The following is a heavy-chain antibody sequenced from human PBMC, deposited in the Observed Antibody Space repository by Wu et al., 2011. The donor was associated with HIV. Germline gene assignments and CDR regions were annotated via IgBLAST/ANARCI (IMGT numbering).Heavy chain of an antibody. CDR2: ISTYNGNT. D-gene: IGHD6-13*01. J-gene: IGHJ5*02. CDR1: GYTYTTYG. V-gene: IGHV1-18*01. Sequence: SGYTYTTYGVSWVRQAPGQGLEWMGWISTYNGNTNYVQNLQGRVTLTTDTSTNTAYMELSRLRSDDTAVYYCARDSTSWSRSNWFDPWGQGTLVTVSS. CDR3: ARDSTSWSRSNWFDP.